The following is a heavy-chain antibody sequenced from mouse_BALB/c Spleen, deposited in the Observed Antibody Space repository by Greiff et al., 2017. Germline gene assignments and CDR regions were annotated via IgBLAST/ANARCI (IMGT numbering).Heavy chain of an antibody. CDR1: GFSLTGYG. CDR3: ARDADSSGYLAWFAY. CDR2: IWGDGST. Sequence: VQRVESGPGLVAPSQSLSITCTVSGFSLTGYGVNWVRQPPGKGLEWLGMIWGDGSTDYNSALKSRLSISKDNSKSQVFLKMNSLQTDDTARYYCARDADSSGYLAWFAYWGQGTLVTVSA. V-gene: IGHV2-6-7*01. J-gene: IGHJ3*01. D-gene: IGHD3-2*01.